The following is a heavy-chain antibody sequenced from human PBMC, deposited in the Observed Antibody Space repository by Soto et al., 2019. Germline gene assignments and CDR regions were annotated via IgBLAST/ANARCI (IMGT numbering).Heavy chain of an antibody. D-gene: IGHD2-2*01. Sequence: ASVKLSCKASGYTFTSYYMHWVRQAPGQGLEWMGLINPSGGSTSYAQKFQGRVTMTRDTSTSTVYMELSSLRSEDTAVYYCARGYCSSTSCYATYYYYYYMDVWGEGTTVTVSS. CDR3: ARGYCSSTSCYATYYYYYYMDV. J-gene: IGHJ6*03. V-gene: IGHV1-46*03. CDR1: GYTFTSYY. CDR2: INPSGGST.